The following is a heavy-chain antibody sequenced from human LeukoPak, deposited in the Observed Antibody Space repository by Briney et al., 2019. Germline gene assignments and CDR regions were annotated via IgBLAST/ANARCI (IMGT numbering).Heavy chain of an antibody. CDR3: VRYPGVVAFHYFDY. D-gene: IGHD3-3*01. J-gene: IGHJ4*02. CDR1: GFTFSSHA. V-gene: IGHV3-23*01. Sequence: GGSLRLTCAASGFTFSSHAMGWVRQAPGKGLEWLSAIGGSGGSTYYADSVKSRCTISGDNSKNTLYLQMNSLRAEDTALYYCVRYPGVVAFHYFDYWGQGTLVTVSS. CDR2: IGGSGGST.